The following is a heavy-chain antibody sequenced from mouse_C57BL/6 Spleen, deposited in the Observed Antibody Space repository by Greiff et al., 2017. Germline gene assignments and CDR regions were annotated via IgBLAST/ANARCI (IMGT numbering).Heavy chain of an antibody. V-gene: IGHV1-81*01. CDR1: GYTFTSYG. Sequence: QVQLKESGAELARPGASVKLSCKASGYTFTSYGISWVKQRTGQGLDWIGEIYPRSGNTNYNEKFKGKATLTADNSSSTAYMELRSLTSEDSAGYFCAVLAWYYCSLYAMDYWGQGTSVTVSS. J-gene: IGHJ4*01. CDR2: IYPRSGNT. CDR3: AVLAWYYCSLYAMDY. D-gene: IGHD1-1*01.